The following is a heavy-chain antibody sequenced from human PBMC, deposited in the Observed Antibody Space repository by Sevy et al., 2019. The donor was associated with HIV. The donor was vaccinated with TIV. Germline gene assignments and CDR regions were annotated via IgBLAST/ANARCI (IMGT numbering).Heavy chain of an antibody. V-gene: IGHV3-74*01. D-gene: IGHD4-17*01. CDR3: ARTVSIDYFFYYAMDV. CDR1: GFTFSTYW. Sequence: GGSLRLSCAASGFTFSTYWMHWARQAPGKGLVWVSRVNSDGSSTIYADSVKGRFTISRDNAKNTLYLQMNSLRAEDTAVYYCARTVSIDYFFYYAMDVWGQGTTVTVSS. CDR2: VNSDGSST. J-gene: IGHJ6*02.